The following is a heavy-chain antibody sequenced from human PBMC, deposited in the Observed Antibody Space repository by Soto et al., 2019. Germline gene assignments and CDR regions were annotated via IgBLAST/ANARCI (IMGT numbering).Heavy chain of an antibody. D-gene: IGHD5-18*01. Sequence: GGSLRLSCAASGFPFSSYGMHWVRQAPDKGLEWVAVIWYDGSNKYYADSVKGRFTISRDNSKNTLYLQMNSLRAEDTAVYYCARERVTLPQRLAPWFDPWGQGTLVTVSS. CDR3: ARERVTLPQRLAPWFDP. V-gene: IGHV3-33*01. J-gene: IGHJ5*02. CDR1: GFPFSSYG. CDR2: IWYDGSNK.